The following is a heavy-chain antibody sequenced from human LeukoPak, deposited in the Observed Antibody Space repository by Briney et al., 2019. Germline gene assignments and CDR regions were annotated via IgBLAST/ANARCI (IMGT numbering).Heavy chain of an antibody. CDR1: GYTFTGYY. Sequence: ASVKVSCKASGYTFTGYYMHWVRQAPGQGLEWMGRINPNSGGTNYAQKFQGRVTMTRDTSISTAYMELSRLRSDDTAVYYCARDSRVKIFGVVIMKGYFDYWGQGTLVTVSS. D-gene: IGHD3-3*01. V-gene: IGHV1-2*06. J-gene: IGHJ4*02. CDR3: ARDSRVKIFGVVIMKGYFDY. CDR2: INPNSGGT.